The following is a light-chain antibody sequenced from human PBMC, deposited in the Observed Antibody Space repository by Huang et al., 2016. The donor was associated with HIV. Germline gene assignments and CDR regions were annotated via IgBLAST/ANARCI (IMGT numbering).Light chain of an antibody. CDR3: QQRGNWQLT. Sequence: EIVLTQSPATLSLSPGERATLPCRASQGLANYLAWYQQKPGQAPRLLIYDASNRATGSPARFSGSGSGTDFTLTISSLEPEDFAVYYCQQRGNWQLTFGGGTKVEIK. J-gene: IGKJ4*01. V-gene: IGKV3-11*01. CDR1: QGLANY. CDR2: DAS.